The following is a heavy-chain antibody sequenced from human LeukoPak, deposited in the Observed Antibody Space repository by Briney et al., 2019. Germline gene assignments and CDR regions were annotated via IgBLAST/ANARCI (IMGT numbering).Heavy chain of an antibody. CDR1: GFTFSSYW. CDR3: AKGSSGWQMDFDY. Sequence: GGSLRLSCAASGFTFSSYWMSWVRQAPGKGLEWVANIKQDGSETYYVDSVKGRFTISRDNAKDSLFLQMNSLRAEDTAVYYCAKGSSGWQMDFDYWGQGTLVTVSS. D-gene: IGHD6-19*01. CDR2: IKQDGSET. J-gene: IGHJ4*02. V-gene: IGHV3-7*01.